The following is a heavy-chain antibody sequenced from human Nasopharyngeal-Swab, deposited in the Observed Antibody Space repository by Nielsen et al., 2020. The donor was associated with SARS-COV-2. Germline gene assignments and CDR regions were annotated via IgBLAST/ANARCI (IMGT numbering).Heavy chain of an antibody. D-gene: IGHD6-19*01. V-gene: IGHV4-34*01. CDR3: ARGSRSGINNYSSGWDFFDY. Sequence: WIRQSPGKGLEWIGEINHSGSTNYNPSLKSRVTISVDTSNNQFSLKLSSVTAADTAVYYCARGSRSGINNYSSGWDFFDYWGQGALVTVSS. CDR2: INHSGST. J-gene: IGHJ4*02.